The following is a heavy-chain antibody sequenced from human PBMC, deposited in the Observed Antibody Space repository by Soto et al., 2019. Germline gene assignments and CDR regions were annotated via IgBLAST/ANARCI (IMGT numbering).Heavy chain of an antibody. J-gene: IGHJ5*02. CDR1: GGSISSGGYY. D-gene: IGHD2-15*01. Sequence: SETLSLTGTVSGGSISSGGYYWSWIRQHPGKGLEWIGYIYYSGSTYYNPSLKSRVTISVDTSKNQFSLKLSSVTAADTAVYYCARDHSGQRYNWFDPWGQGTLVTVPS. V-gene: IGHV4-31*03. CDR2: IYYSGST. CDR3: ARDHSGQRYNWFDP.